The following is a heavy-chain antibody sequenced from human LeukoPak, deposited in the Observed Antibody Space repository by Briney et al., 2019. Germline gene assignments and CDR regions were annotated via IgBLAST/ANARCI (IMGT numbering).Heavy chain of an antibody. Sequence: GGSLRLSCVVSGFTFSSYWMSWVRQAPGKGLEWVANIKQDGSEKYYVDSVKGRFTISRDNAKNSLYLQMNSLRAEDTAVCYCARDLRGYYYDSSGFDYWGQGTLVTVSS. CDR1: GFTFSSYW. V-gene: IGHV3-7*01. CDR2: IKQDGSEK. D-gene: IGHD3-22*01. J-gene: IGHJ4*02. CDR3: ARDLRGYYYDSSGFDY.